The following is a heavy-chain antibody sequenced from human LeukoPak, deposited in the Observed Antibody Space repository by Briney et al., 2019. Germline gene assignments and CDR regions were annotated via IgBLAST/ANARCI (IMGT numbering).Heavy chain of an antibody. Sequence: PSESLTLTCTVSGGSISSYYWSWSRQPPGKGLEWIGYIYSSGSTNYNPSLKSRVTISVDTSKNQFSLKLSSVTTADTAVYYCARESSGGSFDDWGQGTLVTVSS. J-gene: IGHJ4*02. CDR3: ARESSGGSFDD. CDR1: GGSISSYY. CDR2: IYSSGST. V-gene: IGHV4-59*01. D-gene: IGHD2-15*01.